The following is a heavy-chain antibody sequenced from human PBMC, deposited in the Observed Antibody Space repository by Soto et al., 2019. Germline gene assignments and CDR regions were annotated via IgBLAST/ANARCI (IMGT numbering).Heavy chain of an antibody. J-gene: IGHJ6*03. D-gene: IGHD1-7*01. V-gene: IGHV3-23*01. CDR3: ARSIPPNWNYPTHYYYIDV. Sequence: GGSLRLSCAASGFTFSSYAMSWVRQAPGKGLEWVSAISGSGGSTYYADSVKGRFTISRDNSKNTLYLQMNSLKAEDTAVYYCARSIPPNWNYPTHYYYIDVWGKGTTVTVSS. CDR1: GFTFSSYA. CDR2: ISGSGGST.